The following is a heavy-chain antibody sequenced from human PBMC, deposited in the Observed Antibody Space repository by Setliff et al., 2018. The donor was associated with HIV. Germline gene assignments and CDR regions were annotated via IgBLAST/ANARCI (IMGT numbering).Heavy chain of an antibody. Sequence: SETLSLTCAVSGGSISNYYWSWFRQTPGKGLEWIGHIYYSGRTNYNPSLNSRVTISIDTSKNHFSLKLTSVTAADTAIYYCARESLAAFDIWGQGTLVTVS. V-gene: IGHV4-59*01. CDR3: ARESLAAFDI. J-gene: IGHJ3*02. CDR1: GGSISNYY. CDR2: IYYSGRT.